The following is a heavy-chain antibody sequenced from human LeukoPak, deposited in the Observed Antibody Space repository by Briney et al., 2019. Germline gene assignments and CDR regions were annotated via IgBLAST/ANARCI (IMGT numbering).Heavy chain of an antibody. CDR1: GGSFSGYY. Sequence: PSGTLSLTCAVYGGSFSGYYWSWIRQPPGKGLEWIGEINHSGSTNYNPSLKSRVTISVDTSKNQFSLKLSSVTAADTAVYYCARGFIASSWYNSHGWFDPWGQGTLVTVSS. V-gene: IGHV4-34*01. J-gene: IGHJ5*02. D-gene: IGHD6-13*01. CDR2: INHSGST. CDR3: ARGFIASSWYNSHGWFDP.